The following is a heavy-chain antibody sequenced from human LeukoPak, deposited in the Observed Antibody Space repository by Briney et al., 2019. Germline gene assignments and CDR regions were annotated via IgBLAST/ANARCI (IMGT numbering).Heavy chain of an antibody. CDR1: GFTFSSYA. Sequence: GGSLRLSCAASGFTFSSYAMSWVRQAPGKGLEWVSAISGSGGSTYYADSVKGRFTISRDNSKNTLYLQMNSLRAEDTAVYYCAKIAGITIFGVVTPAQDSYFDYWGQGTLVTVSP. J-gene: IGHJ4*02. CDR2: ISGSGGST. D-gene: IGHD3-3*01. V-gene: IGHV3-23*01. CDR3: AKIAGITIFGVVTPAQDSYFDY.